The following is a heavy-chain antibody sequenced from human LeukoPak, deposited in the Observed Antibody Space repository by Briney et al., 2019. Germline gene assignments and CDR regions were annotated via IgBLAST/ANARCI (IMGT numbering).Heavy chain of an antibody. V-gene: IGHV1-69*04. D-gene: IGHD4-11*01. J-gene: IGHJ6*03. CDR2: IIPILGIA. Sequence: SVKVSCKASGGTFSSYTISWVRQAPGQGLEWMGRIIPILGIANYAQKFQGRVTITADKSTSTAYMELSSLRSEDMAVYYCARDSMTTAGYYYYYYMDVWGKGTTVTVSS. CDR3: ARDSMTTAGYYYYYYMDV. CDR1: GGTFSSYT.